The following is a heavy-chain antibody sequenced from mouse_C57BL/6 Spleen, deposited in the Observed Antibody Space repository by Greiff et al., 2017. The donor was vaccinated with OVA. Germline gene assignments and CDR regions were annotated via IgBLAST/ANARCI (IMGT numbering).Heavy chain of an antibody. J-gene: IGHJ3*01. CDR2: ISYDGSN. D-gene: IGHD2-4*01. V-gene: IGHV3-6*01. CDR1: GYSITSGYY. CDR3: ARRGYDYDGTFAY. Sequence: VQLQQSGPGLVKPSQSLSLTCSVTGYSITSGYYWNWIRQFPGNKLEWMGYISYDGSNNYNPSLKNRISITRDTSKNQFFLKLNSVTTEDTATYYCARRGYDYDGTFAYWGQGTLVTVSA.